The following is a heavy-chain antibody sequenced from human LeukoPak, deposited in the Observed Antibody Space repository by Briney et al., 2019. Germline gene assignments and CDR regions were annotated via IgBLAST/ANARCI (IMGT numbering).Heavy chain of an antibody. V-gene: IGHV4-61*02. CDR1: GGPISSGSYY. Sequence: PSETLSLTCTVSGGPISSGSYYWSWIRQPAGKGLEWIGRIYTSGSTNYNPSLKSRVTISVDASKNQFSLKLSSVTAADTAVYYCAREYPSTRDDSSGYYIAYYYYMDVWGKGTTVTISS. CDR2: IYTSGST. CDR3: AREYPSTRDDSSGYYIAYYYYMDV. J-gene: IGHJ6*03. D-gene: IGHD3-22*01.